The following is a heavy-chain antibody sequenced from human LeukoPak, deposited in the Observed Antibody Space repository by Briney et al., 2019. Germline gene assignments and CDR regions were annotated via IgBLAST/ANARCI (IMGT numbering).Heavy chain of an antibody. D-gene: IGHD2-2*01. V-gene: IGHV3-7*01. Sequence: GGSLRLSCVATGCTFSNYWMTWVRQAPGKGLEWVANIKQDGSEDYYVDSVRGRFTISRDNAKNSLYLQMNSLRAEDTAVYYCARNRWSSTSCFFDYWGQGMLVTVSS. J-gene: IGHJ4*02. CDR1: GCTFSNYW. CDR3: ARNRWSSTSCFFDY. CDR2: IKQDGSED.